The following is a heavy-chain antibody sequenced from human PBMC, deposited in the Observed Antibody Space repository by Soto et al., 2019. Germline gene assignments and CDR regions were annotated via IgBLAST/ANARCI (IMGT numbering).Heavy chain of an antibody. J-gene: IGHJ3*02. D-gene: IGHD6-19*01. CDR3: ARGGGNSDWYSAFDI. V-gene: IGHV3-74*01. CDR2: INSDGSTT. Sequence: EVQLVESGGGLVQPGGSLRLSCAATGFTFSTYWVHWVRQAPGKGLVWVSRINSDGSTTNYADSVKGRFTISRDNAKNTLYLHMNSMSAEDTAVYYCARGGGNSDWYSAFDIWGQGTMVTVSS. CDR1: GFTFSTYW.